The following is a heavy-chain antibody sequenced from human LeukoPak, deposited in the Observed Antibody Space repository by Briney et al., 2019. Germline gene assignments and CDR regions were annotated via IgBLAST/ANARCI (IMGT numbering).Heavy chain of an antibody. CDR1: GFTFSSYP. CDR3: ARDADILTGYWKDAFDI. CDR2: ICGGSGGCT. Sequence: PGGSLRLSCAASGFTFSSYPMTWVRQAPGKGLEWVSSICGGSGGCTYYADSVKGRSTISRDNSKNSLYLQMNSLRAEDTAVYYCARDADILTGYWKDAFDIWGQGTMVTVSS. V-gene: IGHV3-23*01. J-gene: IGHJ3*02. D-gene: IGHD3-9*01.